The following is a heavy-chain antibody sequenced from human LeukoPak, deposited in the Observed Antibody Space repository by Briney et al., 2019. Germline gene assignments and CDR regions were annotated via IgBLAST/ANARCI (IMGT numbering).Heavy chain of an antibody. CDR1: GFTFSNYG. V-gene: IGHV3-33*01. D-gene: IGHD6-13*01. J-gene: IGHJ4*02. CDR3: TRERISGIAAFDY. CDR2: IWYDGINK. Sequence: GGSLRLSCAASGFTFSNYGMHWVRQAPGKGLEWVAVIWYDGINKFHADSVRGRFTISRDNSKNTVSLQMNSLRAEDTAVYYCTRERISGIAAFDYWGQGTLVTVSS.